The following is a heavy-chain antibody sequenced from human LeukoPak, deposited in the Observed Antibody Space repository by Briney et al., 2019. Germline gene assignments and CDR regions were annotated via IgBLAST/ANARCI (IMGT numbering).Heavy chain of an antibody. V-gene: IGHV3-48*01. J-gene: IGHJ6*02. CDR2: ISSSSNTI. CDR3: TRGNYGMDV. Sequence: GGSLRLSCAASGFTFSSYSMNWVRQAPGKGLEWVSYISSSSNTIYYADSVKGRFTISRDNAKNSLYLQMNSLRVEDTAVYYCTRGNYGMDVWGQGTTVTVSS. CDR1: GFTFSSYS.